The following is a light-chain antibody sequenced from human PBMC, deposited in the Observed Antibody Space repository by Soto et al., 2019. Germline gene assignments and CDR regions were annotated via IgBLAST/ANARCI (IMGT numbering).Light chain of an antibody. CDR2: GAS. J-gene: IGKJ2*01. V-gene: IGKV3-20*01. CDR1: QSVSSSY. Sequence: EIVLTQSPGTLSLSPGERATLSCRASQSVSSSYLAWYQQKPGQATRLLIYGASSRATGIPYRFSGSGSGTDFTLTISRLEPEDFAVYYCQQYGSSPYTFGQGTKLEIK. CDR3: QQYGSSPYT.